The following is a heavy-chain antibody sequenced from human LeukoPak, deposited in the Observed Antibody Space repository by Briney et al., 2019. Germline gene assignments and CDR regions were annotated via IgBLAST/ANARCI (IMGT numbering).Heavy chain of an antibody. J-gene: IGHJ4*02. Sequence: PGGSLRLFCAASGFTFSSYAMSWVRQAPGKGLEWVSSISGGGVITYYADSVKGRFTISRDNPKNTLHLQMNSLRADDTAVYYCAKHLDSSGQKFDYWGQGTLVTVSS. D-gene: IGHD3-22*01. V-gene: IGHV3-23*01. CDR2: ISGGGVIT. CDR1: GFTFSSYA. CDR3: AKHLDSSGQKFDY.